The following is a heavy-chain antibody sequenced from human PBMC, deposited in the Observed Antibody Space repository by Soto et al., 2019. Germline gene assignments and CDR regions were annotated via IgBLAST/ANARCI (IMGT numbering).Heavy chain of an antibody. CDR1: GGTFSSYA. CDR3: ARDSGVAAAGTSGDY. J-gene: IGHJ4*02. Sequence: SVKVSCKASGGTFSSYAISWVRQAPGQGLEWMGGIIPIFGSTSYTQKFQGRVTMTRDTSTSTVYMELSSLRSEDTAVYYCARDSGVAAAGTSGDYWGQGTLVTVSS. CDR2: IIPIFGST. V-gene: IGHV1-69*05. D-gene: IGHD6-13*01.